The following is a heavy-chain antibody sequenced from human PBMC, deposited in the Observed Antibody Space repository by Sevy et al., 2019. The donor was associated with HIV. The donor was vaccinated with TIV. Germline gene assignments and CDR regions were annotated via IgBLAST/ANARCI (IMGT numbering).Heavy chain of an antibody. CDR3: ARGKSGYGYALNY. CDR2: NHGADTT. Sequence: GGSLRLSCAASGFTVNSNYMTWVRQAPGKGLEGVSVNHGADTTYHADSVKDRLTISGENFRNTLYLHMSSLRAEDTAVYYCARGKSGYGYALNYWGQGTLVTVSS. D-gene: IGHD5-18*01. CDR1: GFTVNSNY. J-gene: IGHJ4*02. V-gene: IGHV3-66*01.